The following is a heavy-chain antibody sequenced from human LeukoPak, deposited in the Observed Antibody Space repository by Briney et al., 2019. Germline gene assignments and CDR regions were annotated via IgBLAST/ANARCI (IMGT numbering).Heavy chain of an antibody. J-gene: IGHJ4*02. CDR3: ASGGITIFGVVID. CDR2: ISSSSSYI. D-gene: IGHD3-3*01. CDR1: GFTFSSYS. Sequence: PGGSLRLSCAASGFTFSSYSMNWVRQAPGKGLEWVSSISSSSSYIYYADSVKGRFTISRDNAKNSLYLQMNSLRAEDTAVYYCASGGITIFGVVIDWGQGTLVTVSS. V-gene: IGHV3-21*01.